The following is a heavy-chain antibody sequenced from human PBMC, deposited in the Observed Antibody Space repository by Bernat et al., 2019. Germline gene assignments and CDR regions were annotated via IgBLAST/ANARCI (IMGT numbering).Heavy chain of an antibody. CDR2: IKQDGSEK. V-gene: IGHV3-7*01. Sequence: EVQLVESGGGLVQAEGSLRLSCAASGFTFSIYWMSWVRQAPGKGLEWVANIKQDGSEKYDVDSVKGRITISRDNAKNSVYLQMNSLRAEDTAVYYCGRGATSPFFGGQGTLVTVSS. CDR3: GRGATSPFF. J-gene: IGHJ4*02. CDR1: GFTFSIYW. D-gene: IGHD3-3*01.